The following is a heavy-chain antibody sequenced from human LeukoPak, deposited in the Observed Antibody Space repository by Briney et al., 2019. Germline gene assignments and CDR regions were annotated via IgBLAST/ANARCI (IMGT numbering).Heavy chain of an antibody. CDR1: GDSVSRNTAA. V-gene: IGHV6-1*01. CDR3: ARGTIFGRSSDFDY. J-gene: IGHJ4*02. D-gene: IGHD3-3*01. Sequence: SQTLSLTCAISGDSVSRNTAAWNWIRQSPSRCLERLARTYYRSKWYNDFAVSVKSRITINPDTSKNQFSLQLNSVTPEDTAVYYCARGTIFGRSSDFDYWGQGTLVTVSS. CDR2: TYYRSKWYN.